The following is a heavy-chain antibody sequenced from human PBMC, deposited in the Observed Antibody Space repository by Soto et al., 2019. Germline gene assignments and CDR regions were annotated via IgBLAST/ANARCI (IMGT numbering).Heavy chain of an antibody. CDR1: GGSISSSSYF. J-gene: IGHJ5*02. V-gene: IGHV4-39*01. CDR2: IYYSGST. Sequence: QLQLQESGPGLVKPSETLSLTCTVSGGSISSSSYFWGWIRQPPGKGLEWIGSIYYSGSTYYNPSIRSRVTVSGDTSKNQCSLKLSSVTAADTAVYYCASHTSDFWFDPWGQGTLVTVSS. D-gene: IGHD2-21*02. CDR3: ASHTSDFWFDP.